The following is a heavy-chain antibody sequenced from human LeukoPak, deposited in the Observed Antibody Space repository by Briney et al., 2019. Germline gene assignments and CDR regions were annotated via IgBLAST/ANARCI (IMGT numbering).Heavy chain of an antibody. CDR1: GFTFGDYA. CDR3: TRDNSDYGDYVVFEGRNVY. D-gene: IGHD4-17*01. CDR2: IRSKAYGGTT. Sequence: GGSLRLSCTASGFTFGDYAMSWVRQAPGKGLEWVGFIRSKAYGGTTEYAASVKCRFTISRDDSKSIAYLQMNSLKTEDTAVYYSTRDNSDYGDYVVFEGRNVYWGQGTLVTVSS. J-gene: IGHJ4*02. V-gene: IGHV3-49*04.